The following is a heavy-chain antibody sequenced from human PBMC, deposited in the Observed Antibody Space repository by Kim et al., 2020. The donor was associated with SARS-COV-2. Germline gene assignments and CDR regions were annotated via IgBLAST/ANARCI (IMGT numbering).Heavy chain of an antibody. Sequence: GGSLRLSCAASGFTFSSYGMHWVRQAPGKGLEWVAVISYDGSNKYYADSVKGRFTISRDNSKNTLYLQMNSLRAEDTAVYYCAKDFRGVDQLLFPFYAFDIWGQGTMVTVSS. V-gene: IGHV3-30*18. CDR2: ISYDGSNK. CDR3: AKDFRGVDQLLFPFYAFDI. D-gene: IGHD2-2*01. CDR1: GFTFSSYG. J-gene: IGHJ3*02.